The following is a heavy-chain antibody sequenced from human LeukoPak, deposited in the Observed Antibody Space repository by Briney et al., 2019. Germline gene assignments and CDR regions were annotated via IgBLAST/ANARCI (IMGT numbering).Heavy chain of an antibody. CDR2: ISSSSSYI. Sequence: PGGSLRLSCAASGFTFSSYSMNWVRQAPGKGLEWVSSISSSSSYIYYADSVKGRFTISRDNAKNSLYLQMNSLRAEDTAVYYCARDPPYCSGGSCTPRNWFDPWGQGTLVTVSS. CDR1: GFTFSSYS. D-gene: IGHD2-15*01. V-gene: IGHV3-21*01. CDR3: ARDPPYCSGGSCTPRNWFDP. J-gene: IGHJ5*02.